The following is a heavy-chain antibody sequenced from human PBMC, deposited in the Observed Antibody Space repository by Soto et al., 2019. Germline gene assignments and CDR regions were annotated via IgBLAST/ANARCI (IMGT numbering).Heavy chain of an antibody. Sequence: SETLSLTCTVSGGSVSSGSYYWSWIRQPPGKGLEWIGYIYYSGSTNYNPSLKSRVTISVDTSKNQFSLKLSSVTAADTAVYYCASQDSYYYYYGMDVWGQGTTVTVSS. V-gene: IGHV4-61*01. CDR3: ASQDSYYYYYGMDV. J-gene: IGHJ6*02. CDR2: IYYSGST. CDR1: GGSVSSGSYY. D-gene: IGHD2-15*01.